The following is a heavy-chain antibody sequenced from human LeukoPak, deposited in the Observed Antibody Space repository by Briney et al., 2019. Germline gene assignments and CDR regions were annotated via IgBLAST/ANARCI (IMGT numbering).Heavy chain of an antibody. D-gene: IGHD1-26*01. Sequence: GWSLRLSCAASRFTLSSYWTSWVRQAPSKGLEWVANIKQDGSEKYYVDSVKGRFTISRDNAKNSLYLQMNSLRAEDTAVYYCARGSYGFDYWGQGTLVTVSS. CDR1: RFTLSSYW. V-gene: IGHV3-7*04. CDR2: IKQDGSEK. J-gene: IGHJ4*02. CDR3: ARGSYGFDY.